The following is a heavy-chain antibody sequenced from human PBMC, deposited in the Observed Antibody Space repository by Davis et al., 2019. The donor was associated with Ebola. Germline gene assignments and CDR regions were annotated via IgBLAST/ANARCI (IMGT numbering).Heavy chain of an antibody. Sequence: GESLKISCVASGFSFSGAAMHWVRQPPGKGLEWVGRIRGKSKNYVTAYAESVKGRFTISRDDGKNTAYLQMQSLKSEDAATYFCTTLIDFWGQGTLVTVSS. CDR3: TTLIDF. D-gene: IGHD3-22*01. J-gene: IGHJ4*02. V-gene: IGHV3-73*01. CDR2: IRGKSKNYVT. CDR1: GFSFSGAA.